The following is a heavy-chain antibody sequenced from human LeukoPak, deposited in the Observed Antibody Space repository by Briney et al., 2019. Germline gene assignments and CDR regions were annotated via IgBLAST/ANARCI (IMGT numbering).Heavy chain of an antibody. Sequence: GRSLRLSCAASGFTFDDYAMHWVRQAPGKGLEWVSGISWNSGNIGYADSVKGRFTISRDNAKNSLYLQMNSLRAEDMALYYCAKAEDSSSWRGVDYWGQGTLVTVSS. J-gene: IGHJ4*02. CDR1: GFTFDDYA. CDR3: AKAEDSSSWRGVDY. V-gene: IGHV3-9*03. D-gene: IGHD6-13*01. CDR2: ISWNSGNI.